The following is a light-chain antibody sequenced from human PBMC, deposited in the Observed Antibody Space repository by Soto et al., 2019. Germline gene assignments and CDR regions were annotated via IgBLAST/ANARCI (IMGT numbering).Light chain of an antibody. CDR1: QSISDY. CDR2: RAS. CDR3: QQYADYPVT. Sequence: DIPMTQSPSTLSASVGDRVTITCRASQSISDYLGWHQQKPGKAPKVLIYRASNLESGVPSRFSGSGSGTEFTLTISSLQPDDFTTYYCQQYADYPVTFGGGTKVEIK. V-gene: IGKV1-5*03. J-gene: IGKJ4*01.